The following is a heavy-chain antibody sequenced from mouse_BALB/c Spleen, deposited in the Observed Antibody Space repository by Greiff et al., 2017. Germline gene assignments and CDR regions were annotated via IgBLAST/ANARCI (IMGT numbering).Heavy chain of an antibody. CDR3: TRHDGYRFYFDY. CDR1: GYTFTSYY. J-gene: IGHJ2*01. D-gene: IGHD2-3*01. Sequence: QVQLQQPGAELVKPGASVKLSCKASGYTFTSYYMYWVKQRPGQGLEWIGGINPSNGGTNFNEKFKSKATLTVDKSSSTAYMQLSSLTSEDSAVYYCTRHDGYRFYFDYWGQGTTLTVSS. V-gene: IGHV1S81*02. CDR2: INPSNGGT.